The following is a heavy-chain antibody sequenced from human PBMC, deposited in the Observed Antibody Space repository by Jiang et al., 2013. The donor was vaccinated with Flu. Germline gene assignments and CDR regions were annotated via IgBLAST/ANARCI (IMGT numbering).Heavy chain of an antibody. Sequence: WMGRIDPSDSYTNYSPSFQGHVTISADKSISTAYLQWSSLKASDTAMYYCARSTIFGVVINLLDYWGQGTLVTVSS. CDR2: IDPSDSYT. D-gene: IGHD3-3*01. J-gene: IGHJ4*02. V-gene: IGHV5-10-1*01. CDR3: ARSTIFGVVINLLDY.